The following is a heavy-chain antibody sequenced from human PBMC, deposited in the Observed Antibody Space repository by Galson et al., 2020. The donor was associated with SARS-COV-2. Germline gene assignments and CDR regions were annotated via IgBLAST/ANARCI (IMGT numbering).Heavy chain of an antibody. CDR2: IYPGDSET. Sequence: GESLKISCKGSGYSFTNYWIGWVRQMPGKGLEWMGIIYPGDSETRYSPSFQGQVTISADKSITTAYLQWSSLKVSDTAMYYCARPAEGGIAVDGPGVCDLWGQGTLVTVSS. J-gene: IGHJ4*02. CDR3: ARPAEGGIAVDGPGVCDL. CDR1: GYSFTNYW. V-gene: IGHV5-51*01. D-gene: IGHD6-19*01.